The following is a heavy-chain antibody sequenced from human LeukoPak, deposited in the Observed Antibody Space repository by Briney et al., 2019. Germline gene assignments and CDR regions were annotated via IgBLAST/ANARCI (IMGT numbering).Heavy chain of an antibody. D-gene: IGHD3-22*01. CDR3: ARETTYYYDSSGYER. Sequence: GGSLRLSCAASGFTFSSYSMNWVRQAPGKGLEWVSSISSSSSYIYHADSVKGRFTISRDNAKNSLYLQMNSLRAEDTAVYYCARETTYYYDSSGYERWGQGTLVTVSS. V-gene: IGHV3-21*01. CDR2: ISSSSSYI. CDR1: GFTFSSYS. J-gene: IGHJ4*02.